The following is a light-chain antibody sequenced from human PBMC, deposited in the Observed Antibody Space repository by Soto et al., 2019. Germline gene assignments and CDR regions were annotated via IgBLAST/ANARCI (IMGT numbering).Light chain of an antibody. CDR3: CSYAGSSTDVV. CDR2: EGS. V-gene: IGLV2-23*01. Sequence: QSALTQPASVSRSPGQSITISCTGTSSDVGSYNLVSWYQQHPGKAPKLMIYEGSKRPSGVSNRFSGSKSGNTASLTISGLQAEDEADFYCCSYAGSSTDVVFGGGTKLTVL. CDR1: SSDVGSYNL. J-gene: IGLJ2*01.